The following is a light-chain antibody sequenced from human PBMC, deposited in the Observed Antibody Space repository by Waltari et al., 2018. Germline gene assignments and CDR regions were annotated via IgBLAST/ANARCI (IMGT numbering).Light chain of an antibody. CDR1: QSLVHSDGNTY. CDR2: RVS. CDR3: MQGTHWPWT. Sequence: DVVMTQSPLSLPVTLGQPASISCRSSQSLVHSDGNTYLNWFQQRPGQSPRRLFYRVSNRDSGVPDRFSGSGSGTDFTLKISRVEAEDVGVYYCMQGTHWPWTFGQGTKVGIK. V-gene: IGKV2-30*02. J-gene: IGKJ1*01.